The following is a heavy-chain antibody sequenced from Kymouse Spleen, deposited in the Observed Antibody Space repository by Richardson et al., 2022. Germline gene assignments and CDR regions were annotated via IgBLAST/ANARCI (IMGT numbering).Heavy chain of an antibody. V-gene: IGHV4-34*01. CDR1: GGSFSGYY. D-gene: IGHD4-11,IGHD1-1*01,IGHD4-11*01. Sequence: QVQLQQWGAGLLKPSETLSLTCAVYGGSFSGYYWSWIRQPPGKGLEWIGEINHSGSTNYNPSLKSRVTISVDTSKNQFSLKLSSVTAADTAVYYCARGL*QRVFDYWGQGTLVTVSS. CDR2: INHSGST. CDR3: ARGL*QRVFDY. J-gene: IGHJ4*02.